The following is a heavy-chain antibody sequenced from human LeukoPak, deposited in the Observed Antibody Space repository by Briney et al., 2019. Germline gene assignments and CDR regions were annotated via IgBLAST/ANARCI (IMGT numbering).Heavy chain of an antibody. CDR3: AAAATGGVGY. Sequence: GASVKVSCKASGYTFTTYGISWVRQAPGQGLEWMGWISAYNNNTNLAWKLQGRVTMTIDTLTSTAYMELRGLRSDDTAVYYCAAAATGGVGYWGQGTLVTVSS. CDR2: ISAYNNNT. J-gene: IGHJ4*02. D-gene: IGHD6-13*01. V-gene: IGHV1-18*01. CDR1: GYTFTTYG.